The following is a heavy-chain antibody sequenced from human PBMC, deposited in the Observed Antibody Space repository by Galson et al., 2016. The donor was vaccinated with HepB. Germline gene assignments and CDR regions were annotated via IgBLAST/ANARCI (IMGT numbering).Heavy chain of an antibody. CDR3: ARDAWNGYYARDAFDI. CDR2: ISSSSSYI. V-gene: IGHV3-21*01. CDR1: GFTFNSYW. Sequence: SLRLSCAVSGFTFNSYWMSWVRQAPGKGLEWVSYISSSSSYIYYADAVKGRFIISRDNAKKSLYLQMNSLRDEDTAVYYCARDAWNGYYARDAFDIWGQGTMVTVSS. D-gene: IGHD3-3*01. J-gene: IGHJ3*02.